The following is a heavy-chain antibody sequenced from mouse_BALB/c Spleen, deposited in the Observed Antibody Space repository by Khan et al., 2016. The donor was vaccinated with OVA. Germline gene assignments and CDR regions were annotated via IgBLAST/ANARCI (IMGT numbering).Heavy chain of an antibody. V-gene: IGHV3-2*02. CDR3: ARTARKKY. Sequence: VQLKESGPGLVKPSQSLSLTCTVTGYSITSGYGWNWIRQFPGNKLEWMGYISYSGSTNYNPSLKSRISSTRDTSRNQFFLQLNAVTTEDTATYYWARTARKKYWGQGTTLTVSS. J-gene: IGHJ2*01. D-gene: IGHD1-2*01. CDR1: GYSITSGYG. CDR2: ISYSGST.